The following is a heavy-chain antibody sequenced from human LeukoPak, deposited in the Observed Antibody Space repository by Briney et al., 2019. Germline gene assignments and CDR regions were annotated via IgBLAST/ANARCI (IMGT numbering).Heavy chain of an antibody. CDR1: GGSISSYY. CDR3: ARRGDIVVVPAASPRSYGMDV. V-gene: IGHV4-59*12. J-gene: IGHJ6*02. Sequence: SETLSLTCTVSGGSISSYYWSWIRQPPGKGLEWIGYIYYSGSTYYNPSLKSRVTISVDTSKNQFSLKLSSVTAADTAVYYCARRGDIVVVPAASPRSYGMDVWGQGTTVTVSS. D-gene: IGHD2-2*01. CDR2: IYYSGST.